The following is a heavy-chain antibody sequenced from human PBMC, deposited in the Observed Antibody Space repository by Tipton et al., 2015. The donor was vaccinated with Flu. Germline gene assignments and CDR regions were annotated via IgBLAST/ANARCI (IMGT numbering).Heavy chain of an antibody. CDR3: AGETGEYYFDY. Sequence: SLRLSCTASGFTFGSYGMHWVRQAPGKGLEWVALIWFDGSNIYYVDSVKGRFTISRDNSKNTLYLQMNTLRAEDTAVYYCAGETGEYYFDYWGQGTQVTVSS. CDR1: GFTFGSYG. V-gene: IGHV3-33*08. CDR2: IWFDGSNI. D-gene: IGHD7-27*01. J-gene: IGHJ4*02.